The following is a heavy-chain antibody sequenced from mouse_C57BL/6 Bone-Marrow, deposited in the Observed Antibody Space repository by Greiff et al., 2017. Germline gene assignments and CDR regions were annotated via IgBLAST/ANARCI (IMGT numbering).Heavy chain of an antibody. CDR2: IFPGSGST. D-gene: IGHD2-5*01. CDR1: GYTFTSYW. V-gene: IGHV1-55*01. Sequence: QVQLQQPGAELVKPGASVKMSCKASGYTFTSYWITWVKQRPGQILEWIGDIFPGSGSTKYNEKFKSKATLTVDTSSSTAYMQLSSLTAEDSAVYYCARPYYSNYWYFDVWGTGTTVTVSS. J-gene: IGHJ1*03. CDR3: ARPYYSNYWYFDV.